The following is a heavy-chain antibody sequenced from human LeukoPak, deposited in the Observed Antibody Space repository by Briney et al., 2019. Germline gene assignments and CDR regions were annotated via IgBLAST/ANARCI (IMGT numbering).Heavy chain of an antibody. CDR2: IYYSGST. CDR1: GASISSYY. D-gene: IGHD2-21*02. Sequence: SETLSLTCTVSGASISSYYWSWIRQPPGKGLEWIGYIYYSGSTNYNPSLKSRVTISVDTSKNQFSLKLSSVTAADTAVYYCASAYCGGDCPLDYWGQGTLVTVSS. V-gene: IGHV4-59*01. J-gene: IGHJ4*02. CDR3: ASAYCGGDCPLDY.